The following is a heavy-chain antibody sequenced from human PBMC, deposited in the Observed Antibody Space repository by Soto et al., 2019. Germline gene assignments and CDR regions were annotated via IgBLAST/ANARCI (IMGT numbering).Heavy chain of an antibody. CDR2: IIPIFGTA. D-gene: IGHD2-15*01. J-gene: IGHJ6*02. V-gene: IGHV1-69*13. CDR3: ARDLGYCSGGSCYWVYYYYGMDV. Sequence: ASVKLSCKDSGGTLSSYAISWVRQAPGQGLEWMGGIIPIFGTANYAQKFQGRVTITADESTSTAYMELSSLRSEDTAVYYCARDLGYCSGGSCYWVYYYYGMDVWGQGTTVTVSS. CDR1: GGTLSSYA.